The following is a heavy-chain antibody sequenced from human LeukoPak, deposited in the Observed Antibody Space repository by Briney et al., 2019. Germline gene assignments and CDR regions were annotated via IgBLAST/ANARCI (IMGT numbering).Heavy chain of an antibody. Sequence: GGSLRLSCTASGFTFGDYAMSWVRQAPGKGLEWVGFIRSKAYGGTTEYAASVKGRFTISRDDSKSIAYLQMNSLKTEDTAVYYCTRDAAGIEDYYYYYGMDVWGQGTTVTVSS. CDR3: TRDAAGIEDYYYYYGMDV. V-gene: IGHV3-49*04. J-gene: IGHJ6*02. CDR2: IRSKAYGGTT. CDR1: GFTFGDYA. D-gene: IGHD6-13*01.